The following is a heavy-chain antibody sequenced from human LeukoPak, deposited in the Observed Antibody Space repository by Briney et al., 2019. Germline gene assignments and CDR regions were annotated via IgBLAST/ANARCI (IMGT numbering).Heavy chain of an antibody. Sequence: GGSLRLFCAASGFTFSSYAMSWVRQAPGKGLEWVSAIIGSGGSTYYADSVKGRFTISRDNSKNTLYLQMNSLRADDTAVYYCAKVITSSWYSRYYFDYCGQGTLVTVSS. D-gene: IGHD6-13*01. CDR1: GFTFSSYA. V-gene: IGHV3-23*01. CDR2: IIGSGGST. CDR3: AKVITSSWYSRYYFDY. J-gene: IGHJ4*02.